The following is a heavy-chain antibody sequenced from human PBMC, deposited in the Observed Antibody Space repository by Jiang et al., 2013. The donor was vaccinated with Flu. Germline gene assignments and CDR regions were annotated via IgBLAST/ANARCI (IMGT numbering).Heavy chain of an antibody. V-gene: IGHV1-3*01. CDR2: INAGIGNT. D-gene: IGHD1-26*01. Sequence: GAEVKKPGASVRVSCKASGYTFTNYAMHWVRQAPGQRLEWMGWINAGIGNTKYSQKFQGRVTITRDTSASTAYMELSSLRSEDTAVFYCARGVGLLYYFDYWGQGTLVTVSS. CDR1: GYTFTNYA. CDR3: ARGVGLLYYFDY. J-gene: IGHJ4*02.